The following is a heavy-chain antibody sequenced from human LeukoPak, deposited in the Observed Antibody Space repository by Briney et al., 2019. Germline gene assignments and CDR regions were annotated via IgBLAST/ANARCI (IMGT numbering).Heavy chain of an antibody. D-gene: IGHD3-10*01. Sequence: GSLRLSCAASGFTFSSYAMSWVRQPPGKGLEWIGEIYHSGSTNYNPTLKSRVTMSVDKSRNQFSLSLTSVTAADTAVYYCARGEQYGSGTVQFDYWGQGTLVTVSS. V-gene: IGHV4-4*02. CDR1: GFTFSSYAM. CDR3: ARGEQYGSGTVQFDY. CDR2: IYHSGST. J-gene: IGHJ4*02.